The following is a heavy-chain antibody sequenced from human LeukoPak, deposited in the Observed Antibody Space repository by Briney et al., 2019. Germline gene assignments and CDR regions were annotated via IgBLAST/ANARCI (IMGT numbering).Heavy chain of an antibody. CDR1: GFTFSSYA. CDR2: ITGSGGST. CDR3: AKTPAEDPYYFDY. V-gene: IGHV3-23*01. Sequence: GGSLRLSCAASGFTFSSYAMSWVRQAPGKGLEWVSAITGSGGSTYYADSVKGRFTISRDNSKNTLYLQMNSLRAEDTAVYYCAKTPAEDPYYFDYWGQGTLVTVSS. J-gene: IGHJ4*02.